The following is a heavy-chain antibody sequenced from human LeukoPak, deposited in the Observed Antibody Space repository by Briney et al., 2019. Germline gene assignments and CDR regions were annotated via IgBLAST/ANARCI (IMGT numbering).Heavy chain of an antibody. CDR2: ISAYNGNT. V-gene: IGHV1-18*01. CDR1: GYTFTSYG. J-gene: IGHJ6*03. CDR3: ARNPLSYYYYYYYMDV. Sequence: ASVKVSCKASGYTFTSYGISWVRQAPGQGLEWMGWISAYNGNTNYAQKLQGRVTMTRDTSTSTVYMELSSLRSEDTAVYYCARNPLSYYYYYYYMDVWGKGTTVTISS.